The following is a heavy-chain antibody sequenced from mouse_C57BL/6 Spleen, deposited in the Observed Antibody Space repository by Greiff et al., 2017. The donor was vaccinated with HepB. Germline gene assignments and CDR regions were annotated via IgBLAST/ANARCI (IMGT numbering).Heavy chain of an antibody. D-gene: IGHD4-1*01. Sequence: QVQLQQPGAELVKPGASVKISCKASGYAFSSYWMNWVKQRPGKGLEWIGQIYPGDGDTNYNGKFKGKATLTADKSSSTAYMQLSSLTSEDSAVYFCAPTGTVWYFDVWGTGTTVTVSS. CDR1: GYAFSSYW. CDR2: IYPGDGDT. V-gene: IGHV1-80*01. J-gene: IGHJ1*03. CDR3: APTGTVWYFDV.